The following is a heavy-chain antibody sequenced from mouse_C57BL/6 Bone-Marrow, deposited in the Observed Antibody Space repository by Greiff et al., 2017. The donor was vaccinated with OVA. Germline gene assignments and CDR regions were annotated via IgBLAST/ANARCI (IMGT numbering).Heavy chain of an antibody. D-gene: IGHD1-2*01. CDR3: ARHGDGLWYFDV. J-gene: IGHJ1*03. CDR1: GFTFSSYT. V-gene: IGHV5-9*01. CDR2: ISGGGGNT. Sequence: EVMLVESGGGLVKPGGSLKLSCAASGFTFSSYTMSWVRQTPEKRLEWVATISGGGGNTSYQDSVKGRFTISRDNAKNTLYLQMSSLRSEDTALYYCARHGDGLWYFDVWGTGTTVTVSS.